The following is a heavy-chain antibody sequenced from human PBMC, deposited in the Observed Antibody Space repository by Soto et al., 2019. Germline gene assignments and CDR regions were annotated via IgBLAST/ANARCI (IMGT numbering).Heavy chain of an antibody. CDR1: GGSISSYY. D-gene: IGHD6-13*01. V-gene: IGHV4-59*01. CDR3: ARGGTRAAAAAFPWNWFDP. CDR2: IYYSGST. J-gene: IGHJ5*02. Sequence: SETLSLTCTVSGGSISSYYWSWIRQPPGKGLEWIGYIYYSGSTNYNPSLKSRVTISLDTSKNQFSLKLSSVTAADTAVYYCARGGTRAAAAAFPWNWFDPWGHGTLVTVSS.